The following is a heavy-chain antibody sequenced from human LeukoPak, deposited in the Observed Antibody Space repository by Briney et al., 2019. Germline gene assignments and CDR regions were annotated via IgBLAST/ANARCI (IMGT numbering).Heavy chain of an antibody. CDR1: GFTFSFAW. CDR2: IKSKTDGGTT. Sequence: GGSLRLSRAASGFTFSFAWLSWFRQAPRKGLELVGRIKSKTDGGTTDYAAPVKGRFTISRDDSKDTLYLQMNSLKTEDTAVYYCATDQRWELPLNYWGQGTLVTVSS. V-gene: IGHV3-15*01. CDR3: ATDQRWELPLNY. J-gene: IGHJ4*02. D-gene: IGHD1-26*01.